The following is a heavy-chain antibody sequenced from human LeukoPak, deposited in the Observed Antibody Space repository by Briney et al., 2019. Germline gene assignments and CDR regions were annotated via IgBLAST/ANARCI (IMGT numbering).Heavy chain of an antibody. V-gene: IGHV4-61*05. CDR1: GGSISSSTYY. CDR3: ARKRSSWFDP. Sequence: SETLSLTCTVSGGSISSSTYYWGWIRQPPGKGLEWIGYIYYSGSTNYNPSLKSRVTISVDTSKNQFSLKLSSVTAADTAVYYCARKRSSWFDPWGQGTLVTVSS. CDR2: IYYSGST. J-gene: IGHJ5*02. D-gene: IGHD6-19*01.